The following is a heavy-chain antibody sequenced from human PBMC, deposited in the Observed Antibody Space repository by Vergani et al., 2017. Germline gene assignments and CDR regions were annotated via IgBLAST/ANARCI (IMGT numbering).Heavy chain of an antibody. V-gene: IGHV3-21*01. J-gene: IGHJ6*03. CDR3: ARPYDFWSGYFHYYYYYMDV. CDR1: GFTFSSYS. D-gene: IGHD3-3*01. Sequence: EVQLVESGGGLVKPGGSLRLSCAASGFTFSSYSMNWVRQAPGKGLEWVSSISSSSSYIYYADSVKGRFTISRDNAKNSLYLQMNRLRAEDTAVYYCARPYDFWSGYFHYYYYYMDVWGKGTTVTVSS. CDR2: ISSSSSYI.